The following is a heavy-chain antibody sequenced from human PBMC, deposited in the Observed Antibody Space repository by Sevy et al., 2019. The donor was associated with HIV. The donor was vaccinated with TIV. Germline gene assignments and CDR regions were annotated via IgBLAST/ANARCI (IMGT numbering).Heavy chain of an antibody. Sequence: GESLKISCAASGFTFSDYYMSWVRQAPGKGLEWVSYISSSGSTIYYADSVKGRFTISRDNAKNSLYLQMNSLRAEDTAVYYCARDATYYDFWSGYYTGWFDPWGQGTLVTVSS. CDR3: ARDATYYDFWSGYYTGWFDP. J-gene: IGHJ5*02. D-gene: IGHD3-3*01. CDR1: GFTFSDYY. V-gene: IGHV3-11*01. CDR2: ISSSGSTI.